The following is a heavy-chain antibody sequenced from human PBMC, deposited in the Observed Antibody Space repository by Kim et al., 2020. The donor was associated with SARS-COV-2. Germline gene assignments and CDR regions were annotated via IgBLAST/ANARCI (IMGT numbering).Heavy chain of an antibody. J-gene: IGHJ6*02. CDR2: ISAYNGNT. D-gene: IGHD3-10*01. CDR1: GYTFTSYG. V-gene: IGHV1-18*04. Sequence: ASVKVSCKASGYTFTSYGISWVRQAPGQGLEWMGWISAYNGNTNYAQKLQGRVTMTTDTSTSTAYMELRSLRSDDTAVYYCARDRPYGFAVLGMDVWGQGTTVTVSS. CDR3: ARDRPYGFAVLGMDV.